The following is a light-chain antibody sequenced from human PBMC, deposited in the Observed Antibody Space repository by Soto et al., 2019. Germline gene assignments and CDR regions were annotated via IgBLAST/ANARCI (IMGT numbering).Light chain of an antibody. Sequence: YELPQPPSVSVAPVQTARTTCRGNNGGSRRVHWYQQQPGQAPVLVVYDDSYRPSGIHERFSGSNSGNTATLPISRVEAGDESDYDFQVWDSSSDHPVVFGGGTQLTVL. V-gene: IGLV3-21*02. CDR3: QVWDSSSDHPVV. J-gene: IGLJ3*02. CDR1: NGGSRR. CDR2: DDS.